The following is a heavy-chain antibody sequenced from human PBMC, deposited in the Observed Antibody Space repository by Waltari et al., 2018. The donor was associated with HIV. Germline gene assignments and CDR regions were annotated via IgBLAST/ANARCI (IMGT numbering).Heavy chain of an antibody. Sequence: EVQVLESGGALVQPGGSLRLSCAASGFTVSNYGMSWVRQAPGMGLEWVSTISGSGGSTYYADSVKGRFTVSRDNSKNTLYLQMNALRAEDTAVYFCVKEYQYSHSWYSYYGMDVWGQGTTVTVSS. J-gene: IGHJ6*02. CDR2: ISGSGGST. CDR3: VKEYQYSHSWYSYYGMDV. D-gene: IGHD6-13*01. CDR1: GFTVSNYG. V-gene: IGHV3-23*01.